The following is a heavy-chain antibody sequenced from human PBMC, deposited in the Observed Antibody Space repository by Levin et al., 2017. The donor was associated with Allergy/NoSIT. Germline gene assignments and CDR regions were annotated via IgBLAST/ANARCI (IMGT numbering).Heavy chain of an antibody. D-gene: IGHD5-12*01. CDR1: GFTFSSSX. CDR3: ARVLRFYYYYYMDV. Sequence: LSLPCAASGFTFSSSXMHWVRXXXXXGLEWVAVIWDDGYKKYYADSVKGRFTISRDNSKNTLYLQMNSLRAEDTAVYYCARVLRFYYYYYMDVWGKGTTVTVSS. J-gene: IGHJ6*03. V-gene: IGHV3-33*01. CDR2: IWDDGYKK.